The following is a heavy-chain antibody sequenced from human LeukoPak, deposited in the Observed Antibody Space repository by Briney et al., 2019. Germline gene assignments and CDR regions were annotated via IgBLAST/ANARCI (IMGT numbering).Heavy chain of an antibody. CDR2: INHSGST. J-gene: IGHJ5*02. V-gene: IGHV4-34*01. CDR3: ARSGGGYCSSTSCYSTPWFDP. Sequence: SETLSLTCAVYGGSFSGYYWSWLRQPPGKGLEWIGEINHSGSTNYNPSLKSRVTISVDTSKNQFSLKLSSVTAADTAVYYCARSGGGYCSSTSCYSTPWFDPWGQGTLVTVSS. CDR1: GGSFSGYY. D-gene: IGHD2-2*01.